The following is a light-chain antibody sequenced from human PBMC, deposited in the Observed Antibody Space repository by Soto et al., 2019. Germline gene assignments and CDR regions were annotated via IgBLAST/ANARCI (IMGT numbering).Light chain of an antibody. J-gene: IGKJ1*01. CDR2: DAS. CDR3: KQYTSYSWT. V-gene: IGKV1-5*01. Sequence: DIQMTHAPSTLSASLGDILNINCLLSQSINSWLAWYQQKPGKAPQILIYDASTLKSGVPSRFSASGSGTEFTLIISSLQPDDFATYYCKQYTSYSWTFGQGTKVDIK. CDR1: QSINSW.